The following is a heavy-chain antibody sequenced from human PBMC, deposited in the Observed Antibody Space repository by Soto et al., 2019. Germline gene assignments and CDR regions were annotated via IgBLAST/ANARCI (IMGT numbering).Heavy chain of an antibody. CDR3: ARHYYGSGSYYNAPLSYYYYGMDV. D-gene: IGHD3-10*01. CDR1: GGTFSSYA. CDR2: IIPIFGTA. J-gene: IGHJ6*02. Sequence: SVKVSCKASGGTFSSYAISWVRQAPGQGLEWMGGIIPIFGTANYAQKFQGRVTITADESTSTAYMELSSLRSEDTAVYYCARHYYGSGSYYNAPLSYYYYGMDVWGQGTTVTVSS. V-gene: IGHV1-69*13.